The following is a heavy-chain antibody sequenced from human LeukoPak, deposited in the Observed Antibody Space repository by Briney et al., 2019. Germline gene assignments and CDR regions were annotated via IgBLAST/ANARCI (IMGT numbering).Heavy chain of an antibody. CDR2: IIPIFGTA. J-gene: IGHJ4*02. Sequence: ASVKVSCKASGGTFSSYAISWVRQAPGQGLEWMGGIIPIFGTANYAQKFQGRITITADESTSTAYMELSSLRSEDTAVYYCARGAKYYDILTIWGQGTPVTVSS. V-gene: IGHV1-69*13. CDR1: GGTFSSYA. D-gene: IGHD3-9*01. CDR3: ARGAKYYDILTI.